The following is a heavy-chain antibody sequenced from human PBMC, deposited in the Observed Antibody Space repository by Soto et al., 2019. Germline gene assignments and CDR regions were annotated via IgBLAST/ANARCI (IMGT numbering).Heavy chain of an antibody. V-gene: IGHV3-48*02. CDR2: ISSSSSTI. J-gene: IGHJ5*02. D-gene: IGHD2-15*01. CDR1: GFTFSSYS. CDR3: AREPPQGVVAATYNWFDP. Sequence: GGSLRLSCSASGFTFSSYSMNWVRQAPGKGLEWVSYISSSSSTIYYADSVKGRFTISRDNAKNSLYLQMNSLRDEDTAVYYCAREPPQGVVAATYNWFDPWGQGTLVTVSS.